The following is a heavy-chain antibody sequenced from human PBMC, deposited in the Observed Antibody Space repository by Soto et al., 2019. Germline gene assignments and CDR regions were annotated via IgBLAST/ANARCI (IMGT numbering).Heavy chain of an antibody. D-gene: IGHD3-3*01. CDR1: GFTFSSYG. CDR3: AKDLYDFWSGYEDPSTVIYHGMDV. J-gene: IGHJ6*02. Sequence: GGSLRLSCAASGFTFSSYGMHWVRQAPGKGLEWVAVISYDGSNKYYADSVKGRFTISRDNSKNTLYLQMNSLRAEDTAVYYCAKDLYDFWSGYEDPSTVIYHGMDVWGQGTTVTVSS. V-gene: IGHV3-30*18. CDR2: ISYDGSNK.